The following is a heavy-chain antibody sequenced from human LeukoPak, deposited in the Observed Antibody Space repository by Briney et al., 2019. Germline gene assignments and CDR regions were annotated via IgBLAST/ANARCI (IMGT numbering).Heavy chain of an antibody. J-gene: IGHJ4*02. CDR1: GFTFSNYA. Sequence: PGGSLRLSCAASGFTFSNYAMSWVRQAPGKGLEWVSAISGSGGNTYFADSVKGRFTISRDNSKNTLYLQMNSLRAEDTAVYYCAREYYYGSGDHWGQGTQVTVSS. CDR2: ISGSGGNT. D-gene: IGHD3-10*01. CDR3: AREYYYGSGDH. V-gene: IGHV3-23*01.